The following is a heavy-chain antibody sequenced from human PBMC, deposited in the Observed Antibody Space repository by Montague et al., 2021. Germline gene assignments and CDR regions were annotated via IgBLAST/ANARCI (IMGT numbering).Heavy chain of an antibody. J-gene: IGHJ4*03. V-gene: IGHV3-30-3*01. CDR2: ILYDGNNE. Sequence: SLRLSCAASGFTFGTYNIHWVRQAPGKGLEWVAAILYDGNNEYYADSVKGRFTFSRDNSKNTLYLQMNSLRAEDTAVYYCARGGRCYLDYWGQGTLVTVSS. D-gene: IGHD1-26*01. CDR3: ARGGRCYLDY. CDR1: GFTFGTYN.